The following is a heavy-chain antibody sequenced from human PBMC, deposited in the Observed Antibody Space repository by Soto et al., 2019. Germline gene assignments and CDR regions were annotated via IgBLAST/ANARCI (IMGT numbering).Heavy chain of an antibody. CDR1: GGSISNYY. D-gene: IGHD4-17*01. CDR2: IYTSGNT. Sequence: QVQLQESGPGLVKPSETLSLTCTVSGGSISNYYWSWIRQPAGKGLEWIGRIYTSGNTNYNPSLKGRVTMSVDMYKNQFSLKLSSVAAADTAVYYCARDDNGENGRAFDPWGQGTLVTVSS. V-gene: IGHV4-4*07. J-gene: IGHJ5*02. CDR3: ARDDNGENGRAFDP.